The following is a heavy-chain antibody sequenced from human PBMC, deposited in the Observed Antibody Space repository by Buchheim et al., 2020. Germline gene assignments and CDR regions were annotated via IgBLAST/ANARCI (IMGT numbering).Heavy chain of an antibody. V-gene: IGHV1-46*03. CDR1: GYTFTSYY. D-gene: IGHD3-10*01. Sequence: QVQLVQSGAEVKKPGASVKVSCKASGYTFTSYYMHWVRQAPGQGLEWMGIINPSGGSTSYAQKFQVRVTMTRDTSTSTVYMELSSLRSEDTAVYYCAREFRPCGSCYYYYGMDVWGQGTT. CDR3: AREFRPCGSCYYYYGMDV. CDR2: INPSGGST. J-gene: IGHJ6*02.